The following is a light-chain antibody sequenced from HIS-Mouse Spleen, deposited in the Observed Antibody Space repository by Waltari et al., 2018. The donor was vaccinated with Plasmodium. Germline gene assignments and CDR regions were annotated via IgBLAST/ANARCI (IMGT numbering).Light chain of an antibody. V-gene: IGLV3-25*03. CDR2: KDS. CDR3: QSADSSGTYRV. Sequence: SYELTQPPSVSVSPGQTARLTCSGAALPKQYAYWYQQKPGQAPVLAIYKDSERPSGIPERFSGSSSGTTVTLTISGVQAEDEADYYCQSADSSGTYRVFGGGTKLTVL. CDR1: ALPKQY. J-gene: IGLJ2*01.